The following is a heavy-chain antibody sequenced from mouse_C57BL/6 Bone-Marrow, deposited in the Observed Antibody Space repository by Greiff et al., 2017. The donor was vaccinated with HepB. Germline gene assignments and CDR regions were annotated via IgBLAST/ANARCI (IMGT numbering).Heavy chain of an antibody. CDR2: ISDGGSYT. CDR1: GFTFSSYA. D-gene: IGHD2-1*01. Sequence: EVMLVESGGGLVKPGGSLKLSCAASGFTFSSYAMSWVRQTPEKRLEWVATISDGGSYTYYPDNVKGRFTISRDNAKNNLYLQMSHLKSEDTAMYYCARRGIYGNYFYYFDYWGQGTTLTVSS. CDR3: ARRGIYGNYFYYFDY. J-gene: IGHJ2*01. V-gene: IGHV5-4*03.